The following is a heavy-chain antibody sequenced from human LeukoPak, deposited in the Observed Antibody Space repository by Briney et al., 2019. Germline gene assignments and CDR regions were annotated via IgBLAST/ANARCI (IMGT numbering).Heavy chain of an antibody. CDR1: GGSISSYY. CDR2: IYHSGST. Sequence: SETLSLTCTVSGGSISSYYWSWIRQPPGKGLEWIGSIYHSGSTYYNPSLKSRVTISVDTSKNQFSLKLSSVTAADTAVYYCARLSMVGATRSFDYWGQGTLVTVSS. CDR3: ARLSMVGATRSFDY. D-gene: IGHD1-26*01. J-gene: IGHJ4*02. V-gene: IGHV4-59*08.